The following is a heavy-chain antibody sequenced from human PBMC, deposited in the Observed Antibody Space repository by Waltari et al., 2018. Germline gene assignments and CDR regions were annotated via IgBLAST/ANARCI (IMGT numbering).Heavy chain of an antibody. Sequence: QVQLVQSGAEVTKPGASVKVSCTASGYTFTSYDITWVRQATGQGLEWMGWMNTNSGKTGYAQKFQGRVTSTRNTSISTAYMELSSLRSEDTAVYYCARDVAAAYYYYGMDVWGQGTTVTVAS. V-gene: IGHV1-8*03. CDR3: ARDVAAAYYYYGMDV. CDR1: GYTFTSYD. J-gene: IGHJ6*02. CDR2: MNTNSGKT. D-gene: IGHD6-13*01.